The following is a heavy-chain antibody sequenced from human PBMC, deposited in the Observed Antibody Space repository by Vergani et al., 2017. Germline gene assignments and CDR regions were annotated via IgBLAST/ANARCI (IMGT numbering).Heavy chain of an antibody. CDR2: IYYSGST. CDR3: ARKYYDFWSGQAYYFDY. D-gene: IGHD3-3*01. CDR1: GGSISSGDYY. J-gene: IGHJ4*02. V-gene: IGHV4-30-4*01. Sequence: QVQLQESGPGLVKPSQTLSLTCTVSGGSISSGDYYWSWIRQPPGKGLEWIGYIYYSGSTYYNPSLKSRVTISVDTSKNQFSLKLSSVTAADTAVYYCARKYYDFWSGQAYYFDYWGQGTLVTVSS.